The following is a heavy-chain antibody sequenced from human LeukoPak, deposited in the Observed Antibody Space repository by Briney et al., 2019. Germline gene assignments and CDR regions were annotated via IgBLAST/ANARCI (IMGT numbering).Heavy chain of an antibody. J-gene: IGHJ3*02. CDR3: ARGDSSGWYPDAFDI. D-gene: IGHD6-19*01. CDR2: ISYDGSNK. Sequence: GGSPRLSCAASGFTFSSYAMHWVRQAPGKGLEWVAVISYDGSNKYYADSVKGRFTISRDNSKNTLYLQMNSLRAEDTAVYYCARGDSSGWYPDAFDIWGQGTMVTVSS. V-gene: IGHV3-30-3*01. CDR1: GFTFSSYA.